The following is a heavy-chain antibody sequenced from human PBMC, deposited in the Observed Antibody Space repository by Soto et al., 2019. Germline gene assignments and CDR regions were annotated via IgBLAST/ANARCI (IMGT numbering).Heavy chain of an antibody. Sequence: SETLSLTCAVSGVSIKSNYFWGWSRQPPGRGLEWIGRIYYGGNAYYNPSLQSRVTISADLPKNQFSLELNAVTAADTAVYFCSRLGAPHQSLDPWGPGTLVTGSS. CDR2: IYYGGNA. CDR3: SRLGAPHQSLDP. V-gene: IGHV4-39*01. CDR1: GVSIKSNYF. J-gene: IGHJ5*02.